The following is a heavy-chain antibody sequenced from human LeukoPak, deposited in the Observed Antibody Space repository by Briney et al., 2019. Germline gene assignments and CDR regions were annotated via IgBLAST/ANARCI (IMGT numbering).Heavy chain of an antibody. CDR1: GGSISSYY. Sequence: SETLSLTCTVSGGSISSYYWSWIRQPPGKGLEWIGYIYYSGSTNYNPSLKSRVTISVDTSKNQFSLKLSSVTAADTAVYYCARDQPKSVNGYYYYMDVWGKGTTVTVSS. J-gene: IGHJ6*03. CDR2: IYYSGST. CDR3: ARDQPKSVNGYYYYMDV. D-gene: IGHD1-1*01. V-gene: IGHV4-59*12.